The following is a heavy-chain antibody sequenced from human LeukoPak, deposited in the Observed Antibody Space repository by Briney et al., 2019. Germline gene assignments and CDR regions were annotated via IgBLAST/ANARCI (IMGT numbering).Heavy chain of an antibody. V-gene: IGHV3-9*03. CDR3: AKGRGYYQTWEGYYFDY. D-gene: IGHD3-22*01. J-gene: IGHJ4*02. Sequence: GGSLRLSCAASGFTFDDYAMHWVRQAPGKGLEWVSGISWNSGSIGYADSVKGRFTISRDNAKNSLYLQMNSLRAEDMALYYCAKGRGYYQTWEGYYFDYWDQGTLVTVSS. CDR2: ISWNSGSI. CDR1: GFTFDDYA.